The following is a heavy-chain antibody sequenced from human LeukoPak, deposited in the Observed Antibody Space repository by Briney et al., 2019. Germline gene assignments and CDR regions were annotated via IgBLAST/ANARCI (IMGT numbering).Heavy chain of an antibody. CDR3: AREEYSSGSHGSYYFDY. V-gene: IGHV3-21*01. Sequence: GGSLRLSCAASGFTFSSYSMNWVRQAPGKGLEWVSSISSSSSYIYYADSVKGRFTISRDNAKNSLYLQMNSLRAEDTAVYYCAREEYSSGSHGSYYFDYWGQGTLVTVSS. CDR1: GFTFSSYS. CDR2: ISSSSSYI. D-gene: IGHD6-19*01. J-gene: IGHJ4*02.